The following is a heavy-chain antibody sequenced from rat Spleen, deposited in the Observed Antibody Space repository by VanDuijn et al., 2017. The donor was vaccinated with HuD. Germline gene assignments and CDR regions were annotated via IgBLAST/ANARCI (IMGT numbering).Heavy chain of an antibody. J-gene: IGHJ1*01. CDR2: ISPSGGTT. CDR1: GFTFSDYD. Sequence: EVQLVESGGGLVQPGRSLTLSCAASGFTFSDYDMAWVRQAPTKGLEWVASISPSGGTTYYRDSVKGRFTGSRDDAKSTLYLQMDSLGSEDTATYYCARDNSGYWYFDFWGPGTMVTVSS. V-gene: IGHV5-25*01. D-gene: IGHD1-10*01. CDR3: ARDNSGYWYFDF.